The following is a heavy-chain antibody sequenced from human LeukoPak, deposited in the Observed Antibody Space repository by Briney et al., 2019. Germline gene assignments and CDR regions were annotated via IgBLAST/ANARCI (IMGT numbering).Heavy chain of an antibody. CDR1: GFTFSSYW. J-gene: IGHJ4*02. CDR2: IKQDGSEK. D-gene: IGHD1-1*01. Sequence: GGSLRLSCAASGFTFSSYWMSWVRQAPGKGLEWVANIKQDGSEKYYVDSVKGRFTISRDNAKDSLYLQMNSLRAEDTAVYYCARDLNEGDFDYWGQGTLVTVSS. CDR3: ARDLNEGDFDY. V-gene: IGHV3-7*01.